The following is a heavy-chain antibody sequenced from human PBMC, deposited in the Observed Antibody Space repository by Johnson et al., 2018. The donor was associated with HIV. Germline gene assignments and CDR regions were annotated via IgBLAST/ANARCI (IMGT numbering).Heavy chain of an antibody. V-gene: IGHV3-66*01. CDR1: GFNVSSHY. Sequence: MQLVESGGALVQPGGSLRLSCAASGFNVSSHYMSWVRQAPGKGLEWVSLIYSGGTTFYTNSVKGRFTLSRDNSRNTLYLQMNSLRAEDTAVYYCARSRSTRIAADAFDIWGQGTMVTVSS. J-gene: IGHJ3*02. D-gene: IGHD6-13*01. CDR2: IYSGGTT. CDR3: ARSRSTRIAADAFDI.